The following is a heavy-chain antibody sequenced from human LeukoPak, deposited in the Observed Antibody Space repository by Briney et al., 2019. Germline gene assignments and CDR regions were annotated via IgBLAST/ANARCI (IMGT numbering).Heavy chain of an antibody. CDR1: GYTFTGYY. D-gene: IGHD2-15*01. CDR2: INPNSGGT. V-gene: IGHV1-2*02. J-gene: IGHJ4*02. Sequence: ASVKVSCKASGYTFTGYYMHRVRQAPGQGLEWMGWINPNSGGTNYAQKFQGRVTMTRDTSISTAYMELSRLRSDDTAVYYCASVHECSGGSCPPQVLDYWGQGTLVTVSS. CDR3: ASVHECSGGSCPPQVLDY.